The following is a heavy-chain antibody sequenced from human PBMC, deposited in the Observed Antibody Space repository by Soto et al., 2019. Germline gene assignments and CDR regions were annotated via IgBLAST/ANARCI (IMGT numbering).Heavy chain of an antibody. CDR2: IKAKPFGGTT. V-gene: IGHV3-49*03. CDR3: TRRTAHDFYDSSGYQA. J-gene: IGHJ5*02. CDR1: GFTFTDYT. D-gene: IGHD3-22*01. Sequence: PGGSLRLSCTTSGFTFTDYTMSWFRQAPGKGLEWVGFIKAKPFGGTTEYAASVKGRFTISRDDSKDNAYLQMNSLKTEDTAMYYCTRRTAHDFYDSSGYQAWGQGTLVTVSS.